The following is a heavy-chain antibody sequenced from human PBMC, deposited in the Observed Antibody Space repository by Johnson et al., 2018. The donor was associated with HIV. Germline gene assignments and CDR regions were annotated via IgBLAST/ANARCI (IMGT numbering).Heavy chain of an antibody. J-gene: IGHJ3*02. D-gene: IGHD3-16*01. Sequence: VQLVESGGGVVQPGRSLRLSCAASGFTFSSYAMHWVRQAPGKGLEWVSAISGSGGSTFYADSVKGRFTISRDNSKNTLYLQMNSLRAEDTAVYYCAREGGLTGAFDIWGQGTMVTVSS. CDR1: GFTFSSYA. V-gene: IGHV3-23*04. CDR2: ISGSGGST. CDR3: AREGGLTGAFDI.